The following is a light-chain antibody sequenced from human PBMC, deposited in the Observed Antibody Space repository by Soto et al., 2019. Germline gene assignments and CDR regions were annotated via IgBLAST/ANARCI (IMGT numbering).Light chain of an antibody. Sequence: EIVLTQSPATLSLSPGERATLSCRASQSVSSYLAWFQQKPGQAPRLLIYDASNRATGIPARFSGSGSGTDFTLTLSSLEPEDFALYYCQQRYNWPFTVGPGTKLDI. CDR3: QQRYNWPFT. CDR2: DAS. J-gene: IGKJ3*01. V-gene: IGKV3-11*01. CDR1: QSVSSY.